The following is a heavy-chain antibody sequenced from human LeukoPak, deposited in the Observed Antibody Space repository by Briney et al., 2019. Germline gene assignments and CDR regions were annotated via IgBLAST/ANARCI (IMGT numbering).Heavy chain of an antibody. CDR1: GFTFSDQY. V-gene: IGHV3-11*05. D-gene: IGHD1-26*01. J-gene: IGHJ4*02. CDR2: ISKSGGDT. CDR3: ARVRQSGSPLDY. Sequence: GGSHSPFCPASGFTFSDQYMIWFRQAPGKGLEWVSYISKSGGDTNYADSVKGRFTIARDNAKNSLYLQMNSLRAEDTAVYYCARVRQSGSPLDYLSLRTLVTVSS.